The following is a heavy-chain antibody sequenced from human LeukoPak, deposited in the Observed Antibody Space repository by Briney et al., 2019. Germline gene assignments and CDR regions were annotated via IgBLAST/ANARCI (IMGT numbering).Heavy chain of an antibody. CDR1: GGSISSYY. J-gene: IGHJ6*03. V-gene: IGHV4-59*01. CDR3: ARSSEGRYYYDSSGYSYYYYYMDV. Sequence: SETLSLTCTVSGGSISSYYWSWIRQPPGKGLEWIGYIYYSGSTNYNPSLKSRVTISVDTSKNQFPLKLNSVTAADTAVYYCARSSEGRYYYDSSGYSYYYYYMDVWGKGTTVTISS. D-gene: IGHD3-22*01. CDR2: IYYSGST.